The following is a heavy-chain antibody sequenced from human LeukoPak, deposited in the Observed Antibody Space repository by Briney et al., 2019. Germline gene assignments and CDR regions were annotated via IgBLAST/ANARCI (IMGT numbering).Heavy chain of an antibody. CDR2: IKQDGSEK. J-gene: IGHJ6*02. D-gene: IGHD2-2*01. V-gene: IGHV3-7*01. Sequence: GGSLRLSCAASGFTFSSYWMSWVRQAPGKGLEWVANIKQDGSEKYYVDSVKGRFTIPRDNAKNSLYLQMNSLRAEDTAVYYCARWGAGCSSTSCYGPQDYYYGMDVWGQGTTVTVSS. CDR1: GFTFSSYW. CDR3: ARWGAGCSSTSCYGPQDYYYGMDV.